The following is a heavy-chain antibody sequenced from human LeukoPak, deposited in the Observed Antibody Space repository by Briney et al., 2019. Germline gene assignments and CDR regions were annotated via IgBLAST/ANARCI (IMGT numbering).Heavy chain of an antibody. CDR2: MNPNSGNT. V-gene: IGHV1-8*03. Sequence: ASVKVSCKASGHSFSRYDINWVRQATGQGLEWMGWMNPNSGNTGYAQKFQGRVTITRNTSISTAYMELSSLRSEGTAVYYCARVPRGDILTGLRNWFDPWGQGTLVTVSS. CDR3: ARVPRGDILTGLRNWFDP. CDR1: GHSFSRYD. D-gene: IGHD3-9*01. J-gene: IGHJ5*02.